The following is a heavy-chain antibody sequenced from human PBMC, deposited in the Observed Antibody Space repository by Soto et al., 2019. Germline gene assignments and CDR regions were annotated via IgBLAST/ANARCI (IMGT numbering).Heavy chain of an antibody. CDR2: INHSGST. CDR1: GGSFSGYY. J-gene: IGHJ5*02. V-gene: IGHV4-34*01. CDR3: ARVYSSSDDNWFDP. D-gene: IGHD6-6*01. Sequence: SETLSLTCAVYGGSFSGYYWSWIRQPPGKGLEWIGEINHSGSTNYNPSLKSRVTISVDTSKNQFSLKLSSVTAADTAVYYCARVYSSSDDNWFDPWGQGTLVTVSS.